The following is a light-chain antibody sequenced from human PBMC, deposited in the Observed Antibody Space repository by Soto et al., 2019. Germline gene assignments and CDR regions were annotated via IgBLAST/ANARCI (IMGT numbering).Light chain of an antibody. CDR3: QQYGSSPWT. J-gene: IGKJ1*01. Sequence: EIVLTQSPGTLSLSPGERGTLSCRASQSVSSSHLAWYQQKPGQAPGLLIYGASSRATGIPDRFSGSGSGTDFSLTISRLEPEDFAVYYCQQYGSSPWTFGQGTKVEVK. CDR1: QSVSSSH. CDR2: GAS. V-gene: IGKV3-20*01.